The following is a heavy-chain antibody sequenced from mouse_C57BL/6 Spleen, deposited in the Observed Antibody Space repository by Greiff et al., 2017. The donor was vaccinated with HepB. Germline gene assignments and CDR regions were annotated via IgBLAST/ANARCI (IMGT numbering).Heavy chain of an antibody. J-gene: IGHJ4*01. D-gene: IGHD2-1*01. CDR3: ARERVYYGNYEEGY. CDR1: GYTFTSYW. Sequence: QVQLQQPGAELVKPGASVKLSCKASGYTFTSYWMQWVKQRPGQGLEWIGEIDPSDSYTNYNQKFKGKATLTVDTSSSTAYMQLSSLTSEDSAVYYCARERVYYGNYEEGYWGQGTSVTVSS. V-gene: IGHV1-50*01. CDR2: IDPSDSYT.